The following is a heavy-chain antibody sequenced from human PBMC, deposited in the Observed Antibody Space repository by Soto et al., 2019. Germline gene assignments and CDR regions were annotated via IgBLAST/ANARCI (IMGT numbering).Heavy chain of an antibody. CDR2: IWYDGSNK. J-gene: IGHJ6*03. CDR3: ARSRTSCYVCDYYYMDV. Sequence: PWGSQRLPSAASGFTFRSYGVHRVRQDPGKGLEWVAVIWYDGSNKYYADSVKGRFTISRDNSKNTLYLQMNSLRAEDTAVYYCARSRTSCYVCDYYYMDVWVKGTTVTVSS. V-gene: IGHV3-33*01. D-gene: IGHD2-2*01. CDR1: GFTFRSYG.